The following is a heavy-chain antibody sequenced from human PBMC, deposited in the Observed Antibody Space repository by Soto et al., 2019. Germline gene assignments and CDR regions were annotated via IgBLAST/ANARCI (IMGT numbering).Heavy chain of an antibody. D-gene: IGHD6-6*01. V-gene: IGHV4-4*07. CDR3: AKWSRQLGGWGLDP. CDR1: GDSVGNVF. CDR2: VHTSGST. Sequence: TLSLTCTISGDSVGNVFWSWIRQPSGKGLEWIGRVHTSGSTNYNPSLQSRVTLSVDTSKTEFSVRLSSVTAADTAVYYCAKWSRQLGGWGLDPWGQGTLVTVSS. J-gene: IGHJ5*02.